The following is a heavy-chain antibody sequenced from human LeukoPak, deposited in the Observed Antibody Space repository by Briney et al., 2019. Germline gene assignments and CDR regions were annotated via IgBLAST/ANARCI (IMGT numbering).Heavy chain of an antibody. CDR3: ARDPSRDGYVDAFDI. D-gene: IGHD5-24*01. CDR1: GYTFTGYY. Sequence: VASVNVSCKASGYTFTGYYMHWVRQAPGQGLEWMGWINPNSGGTNYAQKFQGRVTMTRDASISTAYMELSRLRSDDTAVYYCARDPSRDGYVDAFDIWGQGTMVTVSS. CDR2: INPNSGGT. J-gene: IGHJ3*02. V-gene: IGHV1-2*02.